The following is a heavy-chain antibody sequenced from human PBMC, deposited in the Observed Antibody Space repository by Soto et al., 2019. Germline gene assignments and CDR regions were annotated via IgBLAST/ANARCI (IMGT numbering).Heavy chain of an antibody. J-gene: IGHJ4*02. CDR2: ISYDGSNK. Sequence: QVQLVESGGGVVQPGRSLRLSCAASGFTFSSYGMHWVRQAPGKGLEWVAVISYDGSNKYYADSVKGRFTISRDNSKNTLYLQMNSLRAEDTAVYYCAKEGQGWAAASESWGQGTLVTVSS. CDR3: AKEGQGWAAASES. CDR1: GFTFSSYG. V-gene: IGHV3-30*18. D-gene: IGHD6-13*01.